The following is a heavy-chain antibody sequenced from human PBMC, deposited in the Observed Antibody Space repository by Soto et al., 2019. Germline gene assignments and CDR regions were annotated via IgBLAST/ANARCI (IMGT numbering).Heavy chain of an antibody. CDR2: INSGASTT. CDR3: ARGPSGWFGYDY. D-gene: IGHD6-19*01. V-gene: IGHV3-74*01. J-gene: IGHJ4*02. Sequence: GGSKRLSSAAAEFTFGGSGRHWVSQAPGKGLVWVSRINSGASTTNYADSVKGRFTISRDNAKNTLYLQMDSLTAEDTAVYYCARGPSGWFGYDYWGQGTLVTVSS. CDR1: EFTFGGSG.